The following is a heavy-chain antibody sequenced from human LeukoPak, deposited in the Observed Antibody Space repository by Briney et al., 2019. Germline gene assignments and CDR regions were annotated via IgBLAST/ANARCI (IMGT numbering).Heavy chain of an antibody. CDR1: GGSISSGGYY. J-gene: IGHJ5*02. CDR3: ARASGFYDILTGYYGDYNWFDP. Sequence: SQTLSLTCTVSGGSISSGGYYWSWIRQHPGKGLEWIGYIYYSGSTYYNPPLKSRVTISVDTSKNQFSLKLSSVTAADTAVYYCARASGFYDILTGYYGDYNWFDPWGQGTLVTVSS. CDR2: IYYSGST. D-gene: IGHD3-9*01. V-gene: IGHV4-31*03.